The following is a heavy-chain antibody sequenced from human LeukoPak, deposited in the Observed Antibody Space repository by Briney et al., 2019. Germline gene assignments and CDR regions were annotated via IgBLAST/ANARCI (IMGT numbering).Heavy chain of an antibody. D-gene: IGHD3-16*01. CDR1: GYSFSNHW. CDR3: ARELYGSYGQLLPFDL. CDR2: IYPGDADP. Sequence: GESLKISCKGSGYSFSNHWIGWVPQMPGKGLWWMGVIYPGDADPRYSPSLQGQVTLSVDKSIDSAFMKWSSLKGSDTAISYCARELYGSYGQLLPFDLWGPGTLVTVSS. V-gene: IGHV5-51*01. J-gene: IGHJ4*02.